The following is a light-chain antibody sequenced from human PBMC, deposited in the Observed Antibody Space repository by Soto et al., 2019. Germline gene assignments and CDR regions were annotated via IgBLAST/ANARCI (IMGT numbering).Light chain of an antibody. Sequence: EIVLTQSPATLSLSPGERATLSCRASQSVSSYLAWYQQKPGQAPRLLIYDASNRATGIPARFSGSGSGTDFTPTISSLEPEDFAVYYCQQRSNWPPVLFTFGPGTKVDIK. V-gene: IGKV3-11*01. J-gene: IGKJ3*01. CDR3: QQRSNWPPVLFT. CDR1: QSVSSY. CDR2: DAS.